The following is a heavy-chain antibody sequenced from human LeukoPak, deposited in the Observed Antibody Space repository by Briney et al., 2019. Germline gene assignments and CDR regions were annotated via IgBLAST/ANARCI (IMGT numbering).Heavy chain of an antibody. CDR1: GGFISSGDYY. Sequence: KSSETLSLTCTVSGGFISSGDYYWNWIRQPPGKGLEWIGYVYYTGNTFYSPSLKSRVTISVDTPKNQFSLKLTSVTAADTAVYYCARGEAFDVWGQGTMFVVSS. J-gene: IGHJ3*01. CDR3: ARGEAFDV. V-gene: IGHV4-30-4*01. CDR2: VYYTGNT.